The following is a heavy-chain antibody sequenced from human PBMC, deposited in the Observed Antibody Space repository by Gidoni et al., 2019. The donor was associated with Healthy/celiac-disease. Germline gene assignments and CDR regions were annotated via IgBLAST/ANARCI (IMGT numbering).Heavy chain of an antibody. Sequence: QVQLQESGPGLVKPSETLSLTSTVSVGPISGFYWSWTRQPPGKGLEWSGYISYSGSTNYNPSLKSRVTISVDTSKNQFSLKLSSVTAADTAVYYCARFGYSYALSYYYCGMDVWGKGTTVTVSS. CDR3: ARFGYSYALSYYYCGMDV. CDR2: ISYSGST. CDR1: VGPISGFY. J-gene: IGHJ6*04. V-gene: IGHV4-59*01. D-gene: IGHD5-18*01.